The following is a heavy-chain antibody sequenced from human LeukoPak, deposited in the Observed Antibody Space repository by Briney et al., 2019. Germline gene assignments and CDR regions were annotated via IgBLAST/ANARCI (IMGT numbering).Heavy chain of an antibody. V-gene: IGHV1-8*01. J-gene: IGHJ5*02. D-gene: IGHD4-23*01. CDR3: ARDYGGNSGWFDP. CDR2: MNPNSGST. Sequence: ASVKVSCKASGYTFTSYDLNWVRQATGQGLEWIGWMNPNSGSTGYAQKIQGRVTLTRSTSISTAYMELRSLTSEDTAVYYCARDYGGNSGWFDPWGQGTLVTVSS. CDR1: GYTFTSYD.